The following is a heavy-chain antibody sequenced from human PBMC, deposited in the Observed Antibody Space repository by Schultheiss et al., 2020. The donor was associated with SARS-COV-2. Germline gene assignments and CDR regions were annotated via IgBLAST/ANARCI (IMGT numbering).Heavy chain of an antibody. D-gene: IGHD3-10*01. V-gene: IGHV4-4*07. Sequence: SETLSLTCTVSGGSISTYYWSWIRQPPGKGLEWIGSIYTSGSTNYNPSLKSRVTISVDTSKNQFSLKLSSVTAADTAVYYCARGLSTYYYGSGSQRYMDVWGKGTTVTVSS. CDR3: ARGLSTYYYGSGSQRYMDV. CDR2: IYTSGST. J-gene: IGHJ6*03. CDR1: GGSISTYY.